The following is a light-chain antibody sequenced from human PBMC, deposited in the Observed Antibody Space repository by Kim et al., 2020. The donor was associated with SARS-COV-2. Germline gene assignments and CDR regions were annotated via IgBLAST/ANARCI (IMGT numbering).Light chain of an antibody. CDR1: QYIGSN. CDR3: QQYNSWPPYT. V-gene: IGKV3-15*01. J-gene: IGKJ2*01. Sequence: VSPGERATLTCRASQYIGSNIAWYQQKPGQAPRLLIYGASTRATGIPARFSGSGSGTEFTLTISSLQSEDFAVYYCQQYNSWPPYTFGQGTKLEIK. CDR2: GAS.